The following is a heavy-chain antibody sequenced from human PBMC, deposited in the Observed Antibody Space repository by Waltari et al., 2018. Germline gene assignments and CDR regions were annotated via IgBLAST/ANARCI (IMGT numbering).Heavy chain of an antibody. CDR3: ALSSGVVKGYLDY. J-gene: IGHJ4*02. V-gene: IGHV3-53*02. CDR1: GFTISNNY. D-gene: IGHD3-3*01. Sequence: EVQLVESGGGLIQPGMSLRLSCAASGFTISNNYISWVRQAPGKGLEWVSVFYGGGSSYHADSGKGRLTVSRDASKNTVYLQMNSLTAEDTAVYYCALSSGVVKGYLDYWGQGTLVTVSS. CDR2: FYGGGSS.